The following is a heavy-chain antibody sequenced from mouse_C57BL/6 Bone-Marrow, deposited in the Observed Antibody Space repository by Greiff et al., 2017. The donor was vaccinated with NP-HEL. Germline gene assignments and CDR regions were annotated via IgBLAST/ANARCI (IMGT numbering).Heavy chain of an antibody. CDR1: GYTFTSYW. CDR2: IDPSDSYT. Sequence: QVHVKQPGAELVKPGASVKLSCKASGYTFTSYWMQWVKQRPGQGLEWIGEIDPSDSYTNYNQKFKGKATLTVDTSSSTAYMQLSSLTSEDSAVYYCARSDTTVSPFAYWGQGTLVTVSA. V-gene: IGHV1-50*01. CDR3: ARSDTTVSPFAY. J-gene: IGHJ3*01. D-gene: IGHD1-1*01.